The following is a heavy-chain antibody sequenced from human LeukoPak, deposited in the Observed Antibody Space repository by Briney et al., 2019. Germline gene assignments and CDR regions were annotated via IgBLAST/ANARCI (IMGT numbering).Heavy chain of an antibody. D-gene: IGHD1-26*01. CDR1: GGSISSYY. Sequence: TETLSLTCAVSGGSISSYYWSWIRQPAGKGLEWIGRIYTSGSTNYNPSLKSRVTMSVDTSKNQFSLKLSSVTAADTAVYYCARDQYSIVGAIDIWGQGTMVTVSS. J-gene: IGHJ3*02. V-gene: IGHV4-4*07. CDR3: ARDQYSIVGAIDI. CDR2: IYTSGST.